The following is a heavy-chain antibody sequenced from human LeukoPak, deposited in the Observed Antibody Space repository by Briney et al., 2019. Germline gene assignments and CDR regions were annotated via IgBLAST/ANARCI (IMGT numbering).Heavy chain of an antibody. J-gene: IGHJ6*02. CDR2: IIPIFGTA. CDR1: GGTFSSYA. Sequence: SVKVSCKASGGTFSSYAISWVRQAPGQGLEWMGGIIPIFGTANYAQKFQGRVTITADESTSTAYMELSSLRSEDTAVYYCARDRICSGGSCYSYYYYYGMDVWGRGTTVTVPS. V-gene: IGHV1-69*13. CDR3: ARDRICSGGSCYSYYYYYGMDV. D-gene: IGHD2-15*01.